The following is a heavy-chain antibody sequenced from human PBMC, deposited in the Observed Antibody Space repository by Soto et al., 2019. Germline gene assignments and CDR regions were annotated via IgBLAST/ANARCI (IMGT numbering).Heavy chain of an antibody. CDR3: ARVCSGGRCYYGIDV. CDR1: GASISSSSYY. CDR2: IYYSGST. V-gene: IGHV4-61*05. D-gene: IGHD2-15*01. J-gene: IGHJ6*02. Sequence: SETLALTCTVSGASISSSSYYWGWIRQPPGKGLEWIGDIYYSGSTNYNPSLKSRVTISVDTSKNQFSLKLTSVSAADTAVYYCARVCSGGRCYYGIDVWGQGTTVTVSS.